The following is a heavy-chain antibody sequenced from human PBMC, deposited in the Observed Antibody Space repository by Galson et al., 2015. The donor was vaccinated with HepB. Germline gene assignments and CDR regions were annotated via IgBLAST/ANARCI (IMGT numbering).Heavy chain of an antibody. D-gene: IGHD2-15*01. CDR1: GFTVSSNY. Sequence: SLRLSCAASGFTVSSNYMSWVRQAPGKGLEWVSVIYSGGRTYYADSVKGRFTISRDNSKNTLYLQMNSLRAEDTAVYYCARDFRLRGGYYFDYWGQGTLVTVSS. V-gene: IGHV3-66*01. CDR3: ARDFRLRGGYYFDY. J-gene: IGHJ4*02. CDR2: IYSGGRT.